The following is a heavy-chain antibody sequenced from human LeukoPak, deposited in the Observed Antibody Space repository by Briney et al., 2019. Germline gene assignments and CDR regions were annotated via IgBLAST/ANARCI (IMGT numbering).Heavy chain of an antibody. Sequence: ASVKVSCKASGYTFTSYDINWVRQATGKGLEWMGWMNPNSGNAGYAQKFQGRVTMTRNTSISTAYMKLSSLKSEDTAVYYCARRSQAGGTGIGYWGQGTLVTVSS. CDR1: GYTFTSYD. D-gene: IGHD6-19*01. CDR2: MNPNSGNA. V-gene: IGHV1-8*01. CDR3: ARRSQAGGTGIGY. J-gene: IGHJ4*02.